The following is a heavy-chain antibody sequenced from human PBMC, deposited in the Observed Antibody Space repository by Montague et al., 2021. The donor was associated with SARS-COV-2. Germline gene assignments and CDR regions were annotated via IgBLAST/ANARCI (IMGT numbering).Heavy chain of an antibody. CDR2: ISYDGSNK. CDR1: GFTFSSYA. Sequence: SLRLSCAASGFTFSSYAMHWVRQAPGEGLEWVTIISYDGSNKYYADSVKGRFTISRDNSKSTLYLQMNSLRAEDTAVYYCARGGVDYGMDVWGQGTTVTVSS. V-gene: IGHV3-30-3*01. D-gene: IGHD3-10*01. CDR3: ARGGVDYGMDV. J-gene: IGHJ6*02.